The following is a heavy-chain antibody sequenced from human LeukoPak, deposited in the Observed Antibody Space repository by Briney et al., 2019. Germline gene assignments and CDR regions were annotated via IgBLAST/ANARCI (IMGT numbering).Heavy chain of an antibody. CDR2: INSDGSST. CDR1: GFTFSSFW. Sequence: PGGSLRLSCAASGFTFSSFWMHWVRQAPGKGLVWVSRINSDGSSTSFADSVKGRFTISRDNAKNTLYLQMNSLRAEDTAVYYCARDPLLYDYVWGSYRYNWYFDLWGRGTLVTVSS. V-gene: IGHV3-74*01. CDR3: ARDPLLYDYVWGSYRYNWYFDL. D-gene: IGHD3-16*02. J-gene: IGHJ2*01.